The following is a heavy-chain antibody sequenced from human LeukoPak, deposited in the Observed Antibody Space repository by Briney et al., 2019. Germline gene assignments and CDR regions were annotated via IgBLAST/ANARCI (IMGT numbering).Heavy chain of an antibody. D-gene: IGHD1-14*01. J-gene: IGHJ4*02. Sequence: GGSLRLSCAASGFTFMSYNLNWVRQAPGRRPEWVSSISSSSSYIYYADSVKGRFTISRDNAKNSLYLQMNSLRAEDTALYYCARGASPADYRGQGTLVTVSS. CDR3: ARGASPADY. V-gene: IGHV3-21*01. CDR2: ISSSSSYI. CDR1: GFTFMSYN.